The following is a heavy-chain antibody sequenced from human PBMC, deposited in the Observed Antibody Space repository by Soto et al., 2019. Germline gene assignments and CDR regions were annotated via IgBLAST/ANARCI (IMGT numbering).Heavy chain of an antibody. Sequence: PSETLSLTCAVYGGSFSGYYWSWIRQTPGKRLEWVGDINHGGSANYNPSLKSRVTFSLDLSKNQFSLKLSSVIAADTAVYYCARYSSTWSKYLQHWGRGSLVTVSS. CDR1: GGSFSGYY. V-gene: IGHV4-34*01. CDR3: ARYSSTWSKYLQH. D-gene: IGHD6-13*01. J-gene: IGHJ1*01. CDR2: INHGGSA.